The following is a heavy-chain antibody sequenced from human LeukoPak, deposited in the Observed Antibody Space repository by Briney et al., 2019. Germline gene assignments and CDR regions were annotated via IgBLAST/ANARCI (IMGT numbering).Heavy chain of an antibody. V-gene: IGHV4-4*07. D-gene: IGHD3-22*01. CDR2: FYTSGST. CDR3: ARVSKVLYYYDSSGYYVN. Sequence: SETLSLTCTVSGGSITSDFWAWMRQPAGRGLEWIGRFYTSGSTMYNPSLESRVTMSVDSSRNQLSLKLNSVTAADTAVYFCARVSKVLYYYDSSGYYVNWGQGTLVTVSS. J-gene: IGHJ4*02. CDR1: GGSITSDF.